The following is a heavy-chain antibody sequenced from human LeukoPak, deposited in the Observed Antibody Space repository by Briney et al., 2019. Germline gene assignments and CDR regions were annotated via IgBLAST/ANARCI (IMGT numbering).Heavy chain of an antibody. Sequence: PETLSLTCSVSGGSINGNYWTWIRQPPGKGLEWIGNIYDEGTTNYNPSLESRLTMSIDTSASHFSLTLRSVTAADTAVYYCARVFRGAVTANWFDLRGQGTLVSVPS. J-gene: IGHJ5*02. V-gene: IGHV4-59*01. D-gene: IGHD2-21*02. CDR3: ARVFRGAVTANWFDL. CDR1: GGSINGNY. CDR2: IYDEGTT.